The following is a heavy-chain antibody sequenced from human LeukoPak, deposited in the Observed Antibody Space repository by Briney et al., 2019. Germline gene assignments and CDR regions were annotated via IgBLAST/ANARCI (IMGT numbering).Heavy chain of an antibody. CDR1: GGSVSSVDRY. V-gene: IGHV4-39*01. J-gene: IGHJ5*02. D-gene: IGHD6-19*01. CDR3: AQWDRDSSGWYLHS. Sequence: SETLSLTCTVSGGSVSSVDRYWTWIRQPPGKDLEWIGHINYRGTTFYSPSFKSRVTISVDTSQRHFSLKVNSMTAADTAVYYCAQWDRDSSGWYLHSWGQGTLVTVSS. CDR2: INYRGTT.